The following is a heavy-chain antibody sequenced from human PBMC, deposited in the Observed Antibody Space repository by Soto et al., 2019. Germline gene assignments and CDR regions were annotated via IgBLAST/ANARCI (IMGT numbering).Heavy chain of an antibody. CDR2: ICGSGGST. J-gene: IGHJ4*02. CDR1: GYTFSSYA. V-gene: IGHV3-23*01. Sequence: EVQLLESGGGLVQPGGSLRLSCAASGYTFSSYAMSWVRQAPGKGLEWVSAICGSGGSTDYADTVKGRFTISRDNSKKTLYLQMNSLRAEDTAVYYCAKENGYSSSCFELDYWGQGNLVTVSS. D-gene: IGHD6-13*01. CDR3: AKENGYSSSCFELDY.